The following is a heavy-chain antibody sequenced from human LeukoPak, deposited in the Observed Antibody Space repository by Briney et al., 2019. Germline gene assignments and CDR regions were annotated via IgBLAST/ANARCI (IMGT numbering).Heavy chain of an antibody. J-gene: IGHJ4*02. D-gene: IGHD2-2*03. CDR1: GFNFSSYS. CDR2: ISSSSSYI. Sequence: PGGSLRLSCAASGFNFSSYSMNWVRQAPGKGLEWVSAISSSSSYIYYADSVKGRFTISRDNAKNSLYLQMNSLRAEDTAVYYCARTLDIVVVPAALNDYWGQGTLVTVSS. V-gene: IGHV3-21*01. CDR3: ARTLDIVVVPAALNDY.